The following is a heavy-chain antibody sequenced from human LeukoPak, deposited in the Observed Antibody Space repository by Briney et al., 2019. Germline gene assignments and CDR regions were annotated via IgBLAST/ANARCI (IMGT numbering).Heavy chain of an antibody. D-gene: IGHD1-1*01. V-gene: IGHV3-30*18. Sequence: PGRSLRLPCAASGFTFSTFAMHWVRQVPGKGPEWVAVISYEGSNIYYADSVQGRFTISRDNSNNTVYLQMNSLRAEDTAVYYCAKVRTTDYYFDHWGQGTLVTVSS. CDR2: ISYEGSNI. CDR1: GFTFSTFA. CDR3: AKVRTTDYYFDH. J-gene: IGHJ4*02.